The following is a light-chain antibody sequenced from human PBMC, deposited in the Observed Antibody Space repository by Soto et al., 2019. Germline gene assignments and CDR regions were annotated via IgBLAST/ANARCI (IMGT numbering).Light chain of an antibody. Sequence: EIVMTQSPATLSVTPGERATLSCRASQSVSSNLAWYQQKPGQAPRLLIYGTSTRATGIPARFSGSGSGTDFTLTISRLEAEDFAVYYCQQYNNWSFGQGTRLEIK. CDR1: QSVSSN. J-gene: IGKJ5*01. CDR3: QQYNNWS. V-gene: IGKV3-15*01. CDR2: GTS.